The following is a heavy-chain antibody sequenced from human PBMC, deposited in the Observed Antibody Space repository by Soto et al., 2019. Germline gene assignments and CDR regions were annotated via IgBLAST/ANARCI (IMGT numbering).Heavy chain of an antibody. CDR2: IIPIFGRA. J-gene: IGHJ4*02. D-gene: IGHD3-16*01. V-gene: IGHV1-69*13. Sequence: SVNVSCKASGGNFSSYAVSWLRQAPGQGLEWMGGIIPIFGRANYAQKFQGRVTITADEDTSTAYMELSSLRSEATAVYYCATMGGSYFDYWGQGTLVTV. CDR1: GGNFSSYA. CDR3: ATMGGSYFDY.